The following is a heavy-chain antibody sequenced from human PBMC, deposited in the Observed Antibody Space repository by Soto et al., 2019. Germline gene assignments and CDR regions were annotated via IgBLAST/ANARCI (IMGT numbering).Heavy chain of an antibody. V-gene: IGHV3-30-3*01. CDR1: GFTFSSYA. J-gene: IGHJ3*02. CDR2: ISYDGSNK. CDR3: ARDTPWATVMGDAFDI. D-gene: IGHD4-17*01. Sequence: QVQLVESGGGVVQPGRSLRLSCAASGFTFSSYAMHWVRQAPGKGLEWVAVISYDGSNKYYADSVKGRFTISRDNSKNTLYLQMNSLRGEDTDVYYCARDTPWATVMGDAFDIWGQGTMVTVSS.